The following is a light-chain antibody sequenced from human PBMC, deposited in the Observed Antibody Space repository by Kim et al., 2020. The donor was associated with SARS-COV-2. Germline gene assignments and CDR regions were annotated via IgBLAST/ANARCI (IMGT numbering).Light chain of an antibody. Sequence: SVSPGQTASIICSGDKWGDKDACWYQQKPGQSPVLVIYENNKRPSGIPERFSGSNSGNSATLTISGTQAMDEADYYCQAWDSTTVIFGGGTKLTVL. CDR3: QAWDSTTVI. V-gene: IGLV3-1*01. CDR1: KWGDKD. CDR2: ENN. J-gene: IGLJ2*01.